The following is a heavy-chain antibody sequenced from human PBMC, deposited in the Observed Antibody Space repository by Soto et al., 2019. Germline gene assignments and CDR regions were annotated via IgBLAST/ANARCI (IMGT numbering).Heavy chain of an antibody. CDR2: FDPEDGET. CDR1: GYTLTELS. D-gene: IGHD6-19*01. CDR3: ASLSRIAVASGWFDP. Sequence: ASVKVSCKVSGYTLTELSMHWVRQAPGKGLEWMGGFDPEDGETIYAQKFQGRVTMTEDTSTDTAYMELSSLRSEDTAVYYCASLSRIAVASGWFDPWGQGTLVTVSS. V-gene: IGHV1-24*01. J-gene: IGHJ5*02.